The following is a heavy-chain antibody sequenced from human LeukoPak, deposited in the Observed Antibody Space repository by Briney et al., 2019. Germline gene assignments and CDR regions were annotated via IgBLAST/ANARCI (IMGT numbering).Heavy chain of an antibody. J-gene: IGHJ6*03. D-gene: IGHD5-18*01. Sequence: ASVKVSCKASGGTFSSYAISWVRQAPGQGLEWMGRIIPIFGTANSAQKFQGRVTITTDESTSTAYMELSSLRSEDTAVYYCARDRGYSQGEYYYYMDAWGKGTTVTVSS. CDR2: IIPIFGTA. CDR3: ARDRGYSQGEYYYYMDA. CDR1: GGTFSSYA. V-gene: IGHV1-69*05.